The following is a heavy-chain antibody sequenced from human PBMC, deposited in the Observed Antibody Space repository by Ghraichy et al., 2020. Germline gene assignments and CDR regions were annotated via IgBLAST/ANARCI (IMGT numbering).Heavy chain of an antibody. CDR2: IKQDGSAK. D-gene: IGHD3-22*01. V-gene: IGHV3-7*01. CDR3: ARDLFYFESSGYYASDY. CDR1: GFSFRDSW. Sequence: RGSLRLSCAASGFSFRDSWMTWVRQAPGKGLEWVANIKQDGSAKYYVESVKGRFTISRDNAKNSLYLHMNSLRAEDTAVYFCARDLFYFESSGYYASDYWGQGTLVTVSS. J-gene: IGHJ4*02.